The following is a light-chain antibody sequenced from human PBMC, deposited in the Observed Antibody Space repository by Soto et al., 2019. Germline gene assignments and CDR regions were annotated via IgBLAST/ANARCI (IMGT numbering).Light chain of an antibody. CDR2: GAS. J-gene: IGKJ4*01. CDR3: QQYGSSPPLT. Sequence: EIVLTQSPGTLSLSPGESATLSCRASQSVSSSYLAWYQQKPGQAPRLLIYGASSRATGIPDRFSGSGSGTDFTLTISRLEPEEFAVYYWQQYGSSPPLTFGGGTKVEIK. CDR1: QSVSSSY. V-gene: IGKV3-20*01.